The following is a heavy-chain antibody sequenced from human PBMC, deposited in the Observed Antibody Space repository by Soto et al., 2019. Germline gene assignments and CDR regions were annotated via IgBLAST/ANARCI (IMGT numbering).Heavy chain of an antibody. J-gene: IGHJ4*02. CDR3: AKGGWLRYFDWNGRDYFDY. D-gene: IGHD3-9*01. CDR2: ISGSGGST. CDR1: GFTFSSYA. V-gene: IGHV3-23*01. Sequence: GGSLRLSCAASGFTFSSYAMSWVRQAPGKGLEWVSAISGSGGSTYYADSVKGRFTISRDNSKNTLYLQMNRLRAEDTAVYYCAKGGWLRYFDWNGRDYFDYWGQGTLVTVSS.